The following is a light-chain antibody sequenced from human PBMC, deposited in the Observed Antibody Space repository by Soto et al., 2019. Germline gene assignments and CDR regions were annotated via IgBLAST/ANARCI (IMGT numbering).Light chain of an antibody. CDR3: ISYTGSSTSYV. CDR2: EVS. CDR1: SSDVGGYNY. J-gene: IGLJ1*01. V-gene: IGLV2-8*01. Sequence: QSALTQPPSASGSPGQSVTISCTGTSSDVGGYNYVSWYQQHPGKAPKLMIYEVSKRPSGVPDRFSGSKSGNTASLTISGLQAEDEADYYCISYTGSSTSYVFGSGTKLTVL.